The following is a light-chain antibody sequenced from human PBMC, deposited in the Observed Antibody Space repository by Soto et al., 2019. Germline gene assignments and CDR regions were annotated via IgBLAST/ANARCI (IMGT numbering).Light chain of an antibody. J-gene: IGKJ2*01. CDR2: DAS. CDR1: QSVSSY. Sequence: EIVLTQSPATLSLSPGERATLSCRASQSVSSYLAWYQQKPGQAPRLLIYDASNRATGIPARFSGSGSGTDFTLKISSLELEDFAVYSCQQRSNWPPMYTFGQGTKLEIK. V-gene: IGKV3-11*01. CDR3: QQRSNWPPMYT.